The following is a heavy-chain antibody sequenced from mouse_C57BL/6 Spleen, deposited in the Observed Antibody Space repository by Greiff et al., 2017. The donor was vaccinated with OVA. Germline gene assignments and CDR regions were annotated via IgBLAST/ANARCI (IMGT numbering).Heavy chain of an antibody. D-gene: IGHD1-1*01. Sequence: VQLQQPGTELVKPGASVKLSCKASGYTFTSYWMHWVKQRPGQGLEWNGKINSSNGGTNYNEKFKSKATLTVDKSSSTAYMQLSILTSEDSAVYYCARRKANYYGSSSLDYWGQGTTLTVSS. CDR1: GYTFTSYW. J-gene: IGHJ2*01. CDR3: ARRKANYYGSSSLDY. V-gene: IGHV1-53*01. CDR2: INSSNGGT.